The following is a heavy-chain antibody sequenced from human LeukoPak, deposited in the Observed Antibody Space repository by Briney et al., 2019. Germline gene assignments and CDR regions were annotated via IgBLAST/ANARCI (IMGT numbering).Heavy chain of an antibody. CDR1: GFSFSSYA. V-gene: IGHV3-30-3*01. CDR3: ARDALSLHSSSPLDY. Sequence: GGSLRLSCAASGFSFSSYAMHWVRQAPGKELEWVALIPYDGNNKYYADSVNGRFTISRDNSKNTLYLQMNSLRAEGTAVYYCARDALSLHSSSPLDYWGQGTLVTVSS. D-gene: IGHD6-13*01. J-gene: IGHJ4*02. CDR2: IPYDGNNK.